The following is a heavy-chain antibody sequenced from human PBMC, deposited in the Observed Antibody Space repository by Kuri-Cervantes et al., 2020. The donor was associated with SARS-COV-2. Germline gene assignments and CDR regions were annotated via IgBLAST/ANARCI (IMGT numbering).Heavy chain of an antibody. CDR3: ANSLLLSLDY. V-gene: IGHV3-21*01. J-gene: IGHJ4*02. CDR2: ISSSSSYI. D-gene: IGHD1-26*01. CDR1: GFTFSSYS. Sequence: GESLKISCAASGFTFSSYSMNWVRQAPGKGLEWVSSISSSSSYIYYADSVRGRFTISRDNSKNTLYLQMNSLRVEDTAVYYCANSLLLSLDYWGQGTLVTVSS.